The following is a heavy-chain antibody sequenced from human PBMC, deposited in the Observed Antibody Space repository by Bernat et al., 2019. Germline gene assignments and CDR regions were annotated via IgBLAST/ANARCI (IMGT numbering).Heavy chain of an antibody. Sequence: EVQLLESGGGLVQPGGSLRLSCTASGFTFSSYAMSWVRQAPGKGLEWVSAISGSGGSTYYADSVKGRFTISRDNSKNTLYLQMNSLRAEDTAVYYCAKICRLTMVRGELDYWGQGTLVTVSS. D-gene: IGHD3-10*01. CDR2: ISGSGGST. V-gene: IGHV3-23*01. CDR3: AKICRLTMVRGELDY. J-gene: IGHJ4*02. CDR1: GFTFSSYA.